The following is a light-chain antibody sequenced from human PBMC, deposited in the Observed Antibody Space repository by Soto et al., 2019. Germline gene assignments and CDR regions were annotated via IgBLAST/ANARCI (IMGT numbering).Light chain of an antibody. CDR3: QSYDSSLGGSGV. Sequence: QSVLTQPPSASGTPGQRITISCSGSSSNIGNDFVYWYQHLPGTAPKLLIYGNANRPSGVPDRFSGSKSGTSASLAINGLQAEDEADYYCQSYDSSLGGSGVFGGGTKLTVL. CDR1: SSNIGNDF. V-gene: IGLV1-40*01. CDR2: GNA. J-gene: IGLJ3*02.